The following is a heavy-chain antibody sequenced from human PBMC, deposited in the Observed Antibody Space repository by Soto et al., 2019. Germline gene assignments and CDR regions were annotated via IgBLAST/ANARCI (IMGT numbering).Heavy chain of an antibody. V-gene: IGHV3-30-3*01. Sequence: SLRLSCAASGFTFSNYAMYWVRQAPGKGLEWVAVISYDGSSKYYADSVKGRFTISRDNSKNTLFLQMNSLRTEDTALYYCTYGHTIPYWCQGTLVTGSS. D-gene: IGHD2-2*01. CDR2: ISYDGSSK. CDR3: TYGHTIPY. J-gene: IGHJ4*02. CDR1: GFTFSNYA.